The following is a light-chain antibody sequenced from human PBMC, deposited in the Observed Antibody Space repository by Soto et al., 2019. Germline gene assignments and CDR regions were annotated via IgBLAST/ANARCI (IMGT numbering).Light chain of an antibody. CDR1: QSISSW. CDR2: DAS. Sequence: DIQMTQSPSTLSASVGDRVTITCRASQSISSWLAWYQQKPGKAPKLLIYDASSLESGVPSRFSGSGSGTDFSLTVDSLQPVDTATYYCQQYDHPPGTCGQGTEVDIK. V-gene: IGKV1-5*01. CDR3: QQYDHPPGT. J-gene: IGKJ2*02.